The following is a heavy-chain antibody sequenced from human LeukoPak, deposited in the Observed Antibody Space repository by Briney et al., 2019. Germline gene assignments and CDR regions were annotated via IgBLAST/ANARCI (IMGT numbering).Heavy chain of an antibody. J-gene: IGHJ4*02. Sequence: GGSLRLSCAASGFTFSRDGMYWVRQAPGKGLEWVAFIRYDGSNKYYADSVKGRFTISRDNSKNTLYLQMNSLRAEDTAVYYCAKDASYSFDYWGQGTLATVSS. V-gene: IGHV3-30*02. CDR1: GFTFSRDG. CDR2: IRYDGSNK. CDR3: AKDASYSFDY.